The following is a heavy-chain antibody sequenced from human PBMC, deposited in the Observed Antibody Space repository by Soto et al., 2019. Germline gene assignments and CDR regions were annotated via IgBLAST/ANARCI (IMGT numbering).Heavy chain of an antibody. CDR1: GFTFSSYS. D-gene: IGHD5-12*01. CDR3: TKGGYDLIYYFGMDV. V-gene: IGHV3-48*04. J-gene: IGHJ6*02. CDR2: ISSDGDTI. Sequence: EVQLVESGGGLVQPGGSLRLSCVASGFTFSSYSMNWVRQAPGKGLEWVSGISSDGDTIAYADSVQGRFTVFRDNAKNSLYLQMNSLRAEDTALYYCTKGGYDLIYYFGMDVWGQGTTVTVSS.